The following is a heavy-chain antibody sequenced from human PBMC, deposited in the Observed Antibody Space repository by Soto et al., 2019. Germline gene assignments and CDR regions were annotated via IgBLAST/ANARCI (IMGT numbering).Heavy chain of an antibody. CDR1: GFTFSSYA. CDR3: ARGDYENYYYGMDV. D-gene: IGHD3-16*01. J-gene: IGHJ6*02. V-gene: IGHV3-64D*06. Sequence: GGSLRLSCSASGFTFSSYAIHWVRQAPGKGLEYVSAISSNGGSTYYADSVKLRSTISRDNSKNTLYLQMSSLRDEDTAVYYCARGDYENYYYGMDVWGQGTTVTVSS. CDR2: ISSNGGST.